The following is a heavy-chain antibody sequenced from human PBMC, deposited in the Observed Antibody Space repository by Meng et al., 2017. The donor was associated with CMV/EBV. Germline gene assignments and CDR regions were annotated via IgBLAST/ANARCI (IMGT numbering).Heavy chain of an antibody. Sequence: QVQLRGSGPGLVKPSQTLSLTCTVSGGSISSGDYYWSWIRQPPGKGLEWIGYIYYSGSTYYNPSLKSRVTISVDTSKNQFSLKLSSVTAADTAVYYCARVMGPNRTPYYFDYWGQGTLVTVSS. CDR1: GGSISSGDYY. J-gene: IGHJ4*02. CDR3: ARVMGPNRTPYYFDY. CDR2: IYYSGST. V-gene: IGHV4-30-4*08. D-gene: IGHD1-14*01.